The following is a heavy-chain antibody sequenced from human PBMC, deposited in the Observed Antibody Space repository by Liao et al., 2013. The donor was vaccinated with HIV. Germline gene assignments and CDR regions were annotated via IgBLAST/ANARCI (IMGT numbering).Heavy chain of an antibody. CDR2: IYASGST. V-gene: IGHV4-61*02. Sequence: QVQLQESGPGLVKPSQTLSLTCSVSGGSLSSGTYYWSWIRLPAGKGLEWIGRIYASGSTNYNPSLKSRVTISVDTSKNQLSLELSSVTAADTAVYYCARVSGDFPYWYFDLWGRGTLVTVSS. D-gene: IGHD4-17*01. CDR3: ARVSGDFPYWYFDL. CDR1: GGSLSSGTYY. J-gene: IGHJ2*01.